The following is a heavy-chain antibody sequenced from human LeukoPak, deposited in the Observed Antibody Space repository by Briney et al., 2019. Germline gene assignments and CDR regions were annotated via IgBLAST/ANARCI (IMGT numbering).Heavy chain of an antibody. Sequence: SETLSLTCTVSGGSISSYYWSWIRQPPGKGLEWIGYIYYSGSTNYNPSLKSRVTISVDTSKNQFSLKLSSVTAADTAVYYCARLDGETYYDFWSGRENNWFDPWGQGTLVTVSS. D-gene: IGHD3-3*01. CDR3: ARLDGETYYDFWSGRENNWFDP. CDR1: GGSISSYY. CDR2: IYYSGST. J-gene: IGHJ5*02. V-gene: IGHV4-59*08.